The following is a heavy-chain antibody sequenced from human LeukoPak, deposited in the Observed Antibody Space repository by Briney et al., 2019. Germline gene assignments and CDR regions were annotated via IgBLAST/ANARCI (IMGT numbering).Heavy chain of an antibody. CDR1: GFNFSSYA. CDR2: ISGSAGNK. J-gene: IGHJ4*02. CDR3: AKDLFLVAAPTRDLLPY. Sequence: HPGGSLRLSCAASGFNFSSYAMTWVRQAPGKGLEWVSAISGSAGNKYYADSVKGRFTISRDNSKNTLYLQMNSLRAEDTAVYYCAKDLFLVAAPTRDLLPYWGQGTLVTVSS. V-gene: IGHV3-23*01. D-gene: IGHD6-13*01.